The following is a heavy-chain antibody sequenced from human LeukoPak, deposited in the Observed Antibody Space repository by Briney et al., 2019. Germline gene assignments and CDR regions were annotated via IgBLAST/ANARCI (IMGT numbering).Heavy chain of an antibody. D-gene: IGHD2-21*02. V-gene: IGHV4-59*01. J-gene: IGHJ4*02. Sequence: PSETLSLTCAVSGGSISDYYWSWIRQPPGKGLEWIGYFSYSGSTNYNPSLRSRVTISVDTSKNQFSLKLTSVTAADTAVYYCARVPARRVVTTPTYFDFWGQGTLVTVSS. CDR3: ARVPARRVVTTPTYFDF. CDR2: FSYSGST. CDR1: GGSISDYY.